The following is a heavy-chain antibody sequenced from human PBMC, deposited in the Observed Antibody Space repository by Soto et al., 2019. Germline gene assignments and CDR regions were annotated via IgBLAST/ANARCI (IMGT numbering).Heavy chain of an antibody. CDR2: IYYSVST. CDR1: GGSLSRYF. J-gene: IGHJ6*03. V-gene: IGHV4-59*01. D-gene: IGHD3-3*01. CDR3: AREAVKDDFWSGYYSPYYYYYLDV. Sequence: HVQLQESGPGLVKPAETLSLTCTVSGGSLSRYFWSWIRQPPGKGLELIGDIYYSVSTNYNHSLKGRVTISVDTSKNQFSLNVRSATAADTAVYYCAREAVKDDFWSGYYSPYYYYYLDVWGKGTTVTVSS.